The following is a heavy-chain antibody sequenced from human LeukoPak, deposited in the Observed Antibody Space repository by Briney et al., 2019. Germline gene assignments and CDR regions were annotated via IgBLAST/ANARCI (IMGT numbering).Heavy chain of an antibody. CDR1: GYTFTGYY. CDR3: ARDLGYSSSFGY. Sequence: EASVKVSCKASGYTFTGYYMHWVRQAPGQGLEWMGWINPNSGGTNYAQKFQGRVTMTRDTSISTAYMELSRLRSDDTAVYYCARDLGYSSSFGYWGQGTLVTVSS. D-gene: IGHD6-13*01. J-gene: IGHJ4*02. CDR2: INPNSGGT. V-gene: IGHV1-2*02.